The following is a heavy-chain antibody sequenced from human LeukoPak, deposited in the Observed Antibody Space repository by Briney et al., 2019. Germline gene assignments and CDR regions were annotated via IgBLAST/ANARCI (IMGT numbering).Heavy chain of an antibody. V-gene: IGHV3-7*01. CDR3: VRGTRSNSF. J-gene: IGHJ4*02. Sequence: GGSLRLSCTASGFTFRNYWMSWVRQAPGKGLECVAYIKEDGSDKNYVDSVKGRFTISRDNAKSSLYLQMNSLRVEDTAVYYCVRGTRSNSFWCQGTQVTVSS. CDR2: IKEDGSDK. D-gene: IGHD6-6*01. CDR1: GFTFRNYW.